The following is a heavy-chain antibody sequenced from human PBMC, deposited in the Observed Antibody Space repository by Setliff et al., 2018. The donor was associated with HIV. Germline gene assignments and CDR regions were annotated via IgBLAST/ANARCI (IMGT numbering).Heavy chain of an antibody. CDR1: ATFTNVD. CDR2: MNPNSGVS. V-gene: IGHV1-8*01. J-gene: IGHJ6*04. D-gene: IGHD3-10*01. CDR3: ARGKGVGGVIITGGLDV. Sequence: ASVKVSCKASATFTNVDIHWLRRATGQGLEWMGWMNPNSGVSGYGQKFQSRVTMTRDTSISTAYMELSSLTSEDTAVYYCARGKGVGGVIITGGLDVWGKGTTVTVSS.